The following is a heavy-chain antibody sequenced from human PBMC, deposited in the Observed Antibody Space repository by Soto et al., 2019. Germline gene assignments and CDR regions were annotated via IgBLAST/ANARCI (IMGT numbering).Heavy chain of an antibody. CDR3: ARGRCTNGVCYTVRRYYYYYMDV. D-gene: IGHD2-8*01. V-gene: IGHV4-34*01. CDR1: GGSFSGYY. CDR2: INHSGST. Sequence: QVQLQQWGAGLLKPSETLSLTCAVYGGSFSGYYWSWIRQPPGKGLEWIGEINHSGSTNYNPSLKSRVTISVDTSKNQFSLKLSSVTAADTAVYYCARGRCTNGVCYTVRRYYYYYMDVWGKGTTVTVSS. J-gene: IGHJ6*03.